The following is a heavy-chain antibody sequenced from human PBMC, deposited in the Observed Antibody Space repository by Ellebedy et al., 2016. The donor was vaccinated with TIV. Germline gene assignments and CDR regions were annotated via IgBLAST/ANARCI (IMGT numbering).Heavy chain of an antibody. CDR2: ISSSSDYI. CDR1: GFSFSSNS. CDR3: AGTGDAYCGGDCYKNWFDP. D-gene: IGHD2-21*02. Sequence: GGSLRLSXAASGFSFSSNSMNWVRQAPGKGLEWVSSISSSSDYIYYADSVKGRFTISRDNAKNSLYLQMNSLRAEDTAVYYCAGTGDAYCGGDCYKNWFDPWGQGTLVTVSS. J-gene: IGHJ5*02. V-gene: IGHV3-21*01.